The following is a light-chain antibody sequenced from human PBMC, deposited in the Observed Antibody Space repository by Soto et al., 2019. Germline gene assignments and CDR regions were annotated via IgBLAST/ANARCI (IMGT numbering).Light chain of an antibody. J-gene: IGKJ1*01. CDR1: QTISSW. V-gene: IGKV1-5*01. Sequence: DIKTTQSPSTLSASVGDRVTITCRASQTISSWLAWYQQKPGKAPNLLIYDASSLESGVPSRFSGRGSGTQFTLTISSLQPDDFATYYCQPYNSFSGTFGPGTKVDIK. CDR2: DAS. CDR3: QPYNSFSGT.